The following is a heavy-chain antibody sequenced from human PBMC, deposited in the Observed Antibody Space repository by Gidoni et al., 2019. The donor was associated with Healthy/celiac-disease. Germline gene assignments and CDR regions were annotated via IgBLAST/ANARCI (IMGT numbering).Heavy chain of an antibody. CDR3: AKESLGYSYLDY. V-gene: IGHV3-9*01. Sequence: EVQLVESGGGLVQPGRSLRLSCAASGFTFDDYARHWVRQAPGKGLEWVSGISWNSGSIGYADSVKGRFTISRDNAKNSLYLQMNSLRAEDTALYYCAKESLGYSYLDYWGQGTLVTVSS. J-gene: IGHJ4*02. CDR1: GFTFDDYA. CDR2: ISWNSGSI. D-gene: IGHD5-18*01.